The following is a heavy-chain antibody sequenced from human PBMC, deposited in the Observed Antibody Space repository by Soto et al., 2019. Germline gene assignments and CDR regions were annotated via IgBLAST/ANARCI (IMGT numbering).Heavy chain of an antibody. CDR3: ARQGFGPLHGLVDV. D-gene: IGHD3-10*01. Sequence: QVQLQESGPGLVKPSETLSLTCTISGGPMSNYYCSWFRQPPGQGLEWIGYMGYDGYTSYNRSLRCRVTISLDTSRHQFYLSLRFVTAADTALYYCARQGFGPLHGLVDVWGQGTTVNVSS. CDR2: MGYDGYT. J-gene: IGHJ6*02. CDR1: GGPMSNYY. V-gene: IGHV4-59*08.